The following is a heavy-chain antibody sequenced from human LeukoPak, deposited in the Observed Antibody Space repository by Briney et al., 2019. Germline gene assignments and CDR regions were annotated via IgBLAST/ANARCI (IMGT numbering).Heavy chain of an antibody. Sequence: GRSLRLSCAASGXTFSIYGMHWVRQPPGKGLEWVAVISYDGSNKYYADSVKGRFTISRDNAKNSLYLQMNSLRADDTAVYYCAIDAWNLPLDAFDIWGQGTMVTVSS. J-gene: IGHJ3*02. D-gene: IGHD1-1*01. V-gene: IGHV3-30*03. CDR3: AIDAWNLPLDAFDI. CDR1: GXTFSIYG. CDR2: ISYDGSNK.